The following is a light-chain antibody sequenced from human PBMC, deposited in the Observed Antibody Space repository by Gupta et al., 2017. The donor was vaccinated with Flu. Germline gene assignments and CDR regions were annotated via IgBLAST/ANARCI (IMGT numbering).Light chain of an antibody. CDR1: SGSASTSYY. CDR3: VLYRGSGGV. V-gene: IGLV8-61*01. CDR2: STN. Sequence: QTVVTQEPSFSVSPGGTVTLTCGLSSGSASTSYYPSWYQQTPGQAPRTLIYSTNTRSSGVPDRFSGAFLGNKAAITITGAQADEESDDYGVLYRGSGGVFGGGTKLTGL. J-gene: IGLJ3*02.